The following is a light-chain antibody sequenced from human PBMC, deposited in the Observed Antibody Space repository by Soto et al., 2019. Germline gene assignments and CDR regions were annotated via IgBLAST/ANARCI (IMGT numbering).Light chain of an antibody. CDR2: DAS. CDR1: QSVSGW. CDR3: QQYETCSGT. V-gene: IGKV1-5*01. J-gene: IGKJ1*01. Sequence: DIQMTQSPSTLSASVGDTVTVTCRTSQSVSGWLAWYQQKPGEAPKLLIYDASALTRGVPSRFRGSGPGTKFTLTITRPQPDDGATYDCQQYETCSGTFGPGTTL.